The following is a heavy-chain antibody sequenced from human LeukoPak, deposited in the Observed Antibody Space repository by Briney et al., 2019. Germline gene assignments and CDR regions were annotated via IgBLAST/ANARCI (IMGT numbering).Heavy chain of an antibody. CDR2: INPNSGGT. J-gene: IGHJ4*02. D-gene: IGHD3-3*01. CDR1: GYTFTGYY. V-gene: IGHV1-2*02. CDR3: ARKAGYYDFWSGHEDY. Sequence: GAPVKVSCKASGYTFTGYYMHWVRQAPGQGLEWMGWINPNSGGTNYAQKFQGRVTMTRDTSISTAYMELSRLRSDDTAVYYCARKAGYYDFWSGHEDYWGQGTLVTVSS.